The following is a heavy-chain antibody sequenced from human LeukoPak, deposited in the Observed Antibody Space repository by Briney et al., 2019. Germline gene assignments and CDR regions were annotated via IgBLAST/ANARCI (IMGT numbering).Heavy chain of an antibody. Sequence: ASVKVSCKASGYTFTSYGISWVRQAPGQGLEWMGWISAYNGNTNYAQKLQGRVTMTTDTSTSTAYMELRSLRSDDTAVYYCARSVTRTHYDFWSGHHYFDYWGQGTLVTVSS. J-gene: IGHJ4*02. V-gene: IGHV1-18*01. D-gene: IGHD3-3*01. CDR2: ISAYNGNT. CDR3: ARSVTRTHYDFWSGHHYFDY. CDR1: GYTFTSYG.